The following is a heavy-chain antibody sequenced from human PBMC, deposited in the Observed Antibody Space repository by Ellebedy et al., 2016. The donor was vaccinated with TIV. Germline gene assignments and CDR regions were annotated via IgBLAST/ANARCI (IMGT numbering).Heavy chain of an antibody. CDR1: GFSFRSYW. CDR2: IYQDGSVQ. CDR3: ARRGSYGDYAVQVNSWFDR. D-gene: IGHD3-16*01. J-gene: IGHJ5*02. Sequence: GESLKISCIASGFSFRSYWMSWVRQVPGKGLEWVANIYQDGSVQYYLDSVKGRFTISRDNAINSLFLQMNSLRAGDTAVYYCARRGSYGDYAVQVNSWFDRWGRGTLVTVS. V-gene: IGHV3-7*01.